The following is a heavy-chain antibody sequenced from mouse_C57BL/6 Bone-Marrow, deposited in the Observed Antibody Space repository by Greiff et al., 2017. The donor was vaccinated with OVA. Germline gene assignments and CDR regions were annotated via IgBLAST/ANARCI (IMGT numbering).Heavy chain of an antibody. CDR1: GFTFSDAW. CDR2: IRNKANNHAT. D-gene: IGHD1-1*01. V-gene: IGHV6-6*01. CDR3: TRLRGGNYYFDY. Sequence: EVHLVESGGGLVQPGGSMKLSCAASGFTFSDAWMDWVRQSPEKGLEWVAEIRNKANNHATYYAESVKGRFTISRDDSKSSVYLQMNSLRAEDTGIYYCTRLRGGNYYFDYWGQGTTLTVSS. J-gene: IGHJ2*01.